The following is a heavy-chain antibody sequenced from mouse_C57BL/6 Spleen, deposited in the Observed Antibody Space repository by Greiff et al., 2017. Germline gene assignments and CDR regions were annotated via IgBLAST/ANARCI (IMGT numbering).Heavy chain of an antibody. CDR2: IWSGGST. J-gene: IGHJ4*01. CDR3: ARKGDYDYDRGNYYAMDY. V-gene: IGHV2-2*01. Sequence: VKLMESGPGLVQPSQSLSITCTVSGFSLTSYGVHWVRQSPGKGLEWLGVIWSGGSTDYNAAFISRLSISKDNSKSQVFFKMNSLQADDTAIYYCARKGDYDYDRGNYYAMDYWGQGTSVTVSS. D-gene: IGHD2-4*01. CDR1: GFSLTSYG.